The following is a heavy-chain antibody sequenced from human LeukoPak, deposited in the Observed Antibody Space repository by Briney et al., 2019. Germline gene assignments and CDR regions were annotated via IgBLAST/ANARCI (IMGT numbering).Heavy chain of an antibody. CDR3: VRDGEGVAISVNYWFDP. CDR1: GFTFTSYD. V-gene: IGHV1-8*01. CDR2: MNPNNGNT. Sequence: ASVNVSCKASGFTFTSYDINWVRQTTGQGLEWMGWMNPNNGNTGYAQKFQGRVTMTRDTSISTAYMELRSLRSEDTATYYCVRDGEGVAISVNYWFDPWGQGTLVTVSS. D-gene: IGHD3-10*01. J-gene: IGHJ5*02.